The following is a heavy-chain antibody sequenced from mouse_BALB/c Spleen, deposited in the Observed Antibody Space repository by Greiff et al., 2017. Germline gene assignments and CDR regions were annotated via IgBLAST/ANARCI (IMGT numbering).Heavy chain of an antibody. CDR1: GYTFTSYW. CDR2: IDPSDSYT. CDR3: ARNYGYD. J-gene: IGHJ4*01. V-gene: IGHV1-69*02. Sequence: QVQLQQPGAELVKPGASVKLSCKASGYTFTSYWMHWVKQRPGQGLEWIGEIDPSDSYTNYNQKFKGKATLTVDKSSSTAYMQLSSLTSEDSAVYYCARNYGYDWGQGTSVTVSS. D-gene: IGHD1-2*01.